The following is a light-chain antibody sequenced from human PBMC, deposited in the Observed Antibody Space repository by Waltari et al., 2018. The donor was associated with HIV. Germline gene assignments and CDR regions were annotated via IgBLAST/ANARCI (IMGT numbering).Light chain of an antibody. CDR3: YSAADNMGV. CDR2: KDT. J-gene: IGLJ3*02. Sequence: SYELTQPSSVSVSPGQTTRITCSGDVLAKRYARWFQQKPGQAPVVMIYKDTERPSGIPERFSGSSSGTTVTLTISGAQIEDEADYYCYSAADNMGVFGGGTKLTVL. CDR1: VLAKRY. V-gene: IGLV3-27*01.